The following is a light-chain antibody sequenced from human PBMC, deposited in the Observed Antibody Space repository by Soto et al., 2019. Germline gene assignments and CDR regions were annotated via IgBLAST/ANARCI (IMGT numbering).Light chain of an antibody. V-gene: IGKV4-1*01. CDR3: NQYLTNSWT. J-gene: IGKJ1*01. CDR2: WAS. CDR1: QSVLYSSNNKNY. Sequence: DIVMTQSPDSLAVSLGERATINCKSSQSVLYSSNNKNYLAWYQQKPGQSPKLLIYWASIRESGVPDRFSGSGSGTDFTLTISNLQAEDVAVYYCNQYLTNSWTFGQGTKLDIK.